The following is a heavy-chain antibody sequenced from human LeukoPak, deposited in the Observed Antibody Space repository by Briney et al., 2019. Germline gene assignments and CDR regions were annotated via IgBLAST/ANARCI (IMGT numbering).Heavy chain of an antibody. J-gene: IGHJ4*02. Sequence: ASVKVSCEASGYTFTGYYMHWVRQAPGQGLEWMGWINPNNGDTKYAQKFQGRVTMTRDTSISTAYMELSRLRSDDTALYYCAREPEGITIFGVVNQAWGQGTLVTVSS. CDR2: INPNNGDT. CDR3: AREPEGITIFGVVNQA. D-gene: IGHD3-3*01. CDR1: GYTFTGYY. V-gene: IGHV1-2*02.